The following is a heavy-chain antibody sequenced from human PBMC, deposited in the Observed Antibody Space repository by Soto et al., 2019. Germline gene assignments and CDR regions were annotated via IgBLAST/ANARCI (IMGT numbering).Heavy chain of an antibody. CDR3: ARDPGAASFDF. CDR2: INTSNDNK. Sequence: QVHLVQSGAEVKKPGASVKVSCKASGYTFTNYGISWVRQAPGEGLEWVGWINTSNDNKLYAQKLQGRLTLTTDTATSTAYMDLTALRSGDTAVDFCARDPGAASFDFLAQGTLVTVSS. CDR1: GYTFTNYG. J-gene: IGHJ4*02. D-gene: IGHD2-15*01. V-gene: IGHV1-18*01.